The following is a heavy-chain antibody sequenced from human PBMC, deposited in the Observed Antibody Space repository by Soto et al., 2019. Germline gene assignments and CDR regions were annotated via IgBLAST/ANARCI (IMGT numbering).Heavy chain of an antibody. CDR1: GFIFDNYA. CDR3: AKGRYFDTSGGCANY. V-gene: IGHV3-23*01. CDR2: ISGSGHGT. D-gene: IGHD3-22*01. J-gene: IGHJ4*02. Sequence: VKLLESGGGLAPPGASARLSCITSGFIFDNYAMSWVRQSPGRGLEWVAAISGSGHGTVYTQSVQGRFIISRDKSKKTLFLQMNNLRDEDTAVYYCAKGRYFDTSGGCANYWGLGTLVSVSA.